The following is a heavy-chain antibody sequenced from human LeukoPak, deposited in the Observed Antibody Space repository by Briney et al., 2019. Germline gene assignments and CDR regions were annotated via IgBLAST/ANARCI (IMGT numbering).Heavy chain of an antibody. V-gene: IGHV4-59*01. CDR1: AGSISSYY. CDR2: IYSSGST. D-gene: IGHD1-26*01. CDR3: ARVDEVGYYYYGMDV. J-gene: IGHJ6*02. Sequence: SETLSLTCTVSAGSISSYYWSWIRQPPRKGLEWIGYIYSSGSTNYNPSLKSRVAISVDTSKNQISLKLSSVTAADTAVYYCARVDEVGYYYYGMDVWGQGTTVTVSS.